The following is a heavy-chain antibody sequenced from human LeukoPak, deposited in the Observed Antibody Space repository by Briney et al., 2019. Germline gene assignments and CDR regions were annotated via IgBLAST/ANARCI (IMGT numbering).Heavy chain of an antibody. Sequence: SETLSLTCTVSGGSISSSYYWGWIRQPPGKGLEWIGSIYYSGSTYYNPSLKSRVTISVDTSKNQFSLKLSSVTAADTAVYYCASYCSGGSCLANRADAFDIWGQGTMVTVSS. CDR2: IYYSGST. CDR3: ASYCSGGSCLANRADAFDI. V-gene: IGHV4-39*01. J-gene: IGHJ3*02. D-gene: IGHD2-15*01. CDR1: GGSISSSYY.